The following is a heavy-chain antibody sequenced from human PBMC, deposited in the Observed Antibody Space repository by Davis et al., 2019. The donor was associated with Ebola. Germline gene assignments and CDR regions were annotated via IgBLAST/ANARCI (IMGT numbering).Heavy chain of an antibody. CDR2: INTNTGNP. Sequence: ASVKVSCKASGYTFTGYYMHWVRQAPGQGLEWMGWINTNTGNPTYAQGFTGRFVFSLDTSVSTAYLQISSLKAEDTAVYYCARDSYGDYEDYYYGMDVWGKGTTVTVSS. CDR1: GYTFTGYY. D-gene: IGHD4-17*01. V-gene: IGHV7-4-1*02. CDR3: ARDSYGDYEDYYYGMDV. J-gene: IGHJ6*04.